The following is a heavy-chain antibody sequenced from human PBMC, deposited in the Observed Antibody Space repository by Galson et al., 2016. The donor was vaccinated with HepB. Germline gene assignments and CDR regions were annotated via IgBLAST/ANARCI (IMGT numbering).Heavy chain of an antibody. J-gene: IGHJ4*02. V-gene: IGHV1-3*01. CDR2: INAGNGHT. Sequence: SVKVSCKASGYSFTDYAMHWVRQAPGQRLEWMGWINAGNGHTKYSQNLQGRVTITRDTSASIAYMELSSLRSEDTAVYYCARGFRGRYGSGSYPYWGQGTLVTVSS. D-gene: IGHD3-10*01. CDR3: ARGFRGRYGSGSYPY. CDR1: GYSFTDYA.